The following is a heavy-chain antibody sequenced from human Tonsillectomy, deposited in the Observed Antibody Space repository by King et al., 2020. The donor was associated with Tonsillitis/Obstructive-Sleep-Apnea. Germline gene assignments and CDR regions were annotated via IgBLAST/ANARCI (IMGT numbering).Heavy chain of an antibody. J-gene: IGHJ4*02. CDR1: GCSIRSNNW. Sequence: VQLQESGPGLVKPSGTLSLTCAVSGCSIRSNNWWGWVRHPPGKGLELIGEVYHLGSTHYNPSPKSPVTISVDKSKNQFSLKLSSVTAADTAVYYCARGGAFIYFDYWGQGTLVTVSS. CDR3: ARGGAFIYFDY. CDR2: VYHLGST. V-gene: IGHV4-4*02. D-gene: IGHD1-26*01.